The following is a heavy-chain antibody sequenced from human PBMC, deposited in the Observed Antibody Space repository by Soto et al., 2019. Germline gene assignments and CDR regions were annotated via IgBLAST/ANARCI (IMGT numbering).Heavy chain of an antibody. CDR1: GFTFGSYA. V-gene: IGHV3-23*01. J-gene: IGHJ4*02. D-gene: IGHD6-13*01. Sequence: EVPLLESGGGSVQPGGSLRLSCAASGFTFGSYAMSWVRQAPGKGLEWVSGISGSGGRTYYADSVKGRFTISRDNSKNTLYLQMNSLRAEDTAVYYCVKGTIIAAAGFDYWGQGTLVTVSS. CDR3: VKGTIIAAAGFDY. CDR2: ISGSGGRT.